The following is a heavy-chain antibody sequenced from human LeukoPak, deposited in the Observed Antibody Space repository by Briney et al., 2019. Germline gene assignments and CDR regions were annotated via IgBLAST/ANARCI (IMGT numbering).Heavy chain of an antibody. CDR2: IIQDGSEE. Sequence: GGSLRLSCAASEFTFSGHQMSWVRQAPGKGPEWVAKIIQDGSEEYYLDSVKGRFIISRDNGKNSLYLEMNSLRVEDTAVYYCARDWRQDNAFDLWGRGTMVTVSS. D-gene: IGHD2-15*01. CDR3: ARDWRQDNAFDL. CDR1: EFTFSGHQ. V-gene: IGHV3-7*01. J-gene: IGHJ3*01.